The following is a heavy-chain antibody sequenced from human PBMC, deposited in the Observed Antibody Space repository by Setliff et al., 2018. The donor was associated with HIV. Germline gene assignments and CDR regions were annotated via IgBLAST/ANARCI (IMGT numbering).Heavy chain of an antibody. D-gene: IGHD3-22*01. V-gene: IGHV3-23*01. CDR2: ILSTGERT. Sequence: GGSLRLSCAASGFTFSSYRMNWVRQAPGKGLEWVSAILSTGERTFYADSVKGRFTISRDNSKNTVYLQMNSLRAEDTAEYYCAKELAASGLGYFDSWGRGILVTVSS. J-gene: IGHJ4*02. CDR3: AKELAASGLGYFDS. CDR1: GFTFSSYR.